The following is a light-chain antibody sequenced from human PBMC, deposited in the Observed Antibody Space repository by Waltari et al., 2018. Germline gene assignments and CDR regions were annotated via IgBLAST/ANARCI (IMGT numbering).Light chain of an antibody. CDR1: LLDKQY. CDR2: NDN. J-gene: IGLJ2*01. CDR3: QSADSSGPSVV. Sequence: SHDLTPPSSMSVSPGQTARITCSGHLLDKQYGYWYQQKPGQATILVIFNDNERPSGIPERFSGSSSGTTVTLTISGVQAEDEADYYCQSADSSGPSVVFGGGTKLT. V-gene: IGLV3-25*03.